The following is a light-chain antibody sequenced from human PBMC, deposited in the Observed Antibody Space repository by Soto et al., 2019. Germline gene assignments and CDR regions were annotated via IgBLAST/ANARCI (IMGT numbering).Light chain of an antibody. CDR2: AAS. Sequence: DIQITQSPCSLSASVLDRVTVTWRASQTISSYLTWYQQKPGKAPKLLIYAASTLQSGVPSRFSGNGSGTEFTLTISSLQPDDFATYYCQQYNSYPWTFGQGTKVDIK. V-gene: IGKV1-16*01. CDR3: QQYNSYPWT. CDR1: QTISSY. J-gene: IGKJ1*01.